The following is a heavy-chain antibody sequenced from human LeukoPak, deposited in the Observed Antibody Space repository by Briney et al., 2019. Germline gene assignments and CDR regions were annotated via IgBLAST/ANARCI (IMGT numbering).Heavy chain of an antibody. D-gene: IGHD1-26*01. CDR1: GGSISSGDYY. CDR2: IYYSGST. Sequence: PSQTLSLTCTVSGGSISSGDYYWSWIRQPSGKGLEWIGYIYYSGSTYYNPSLKSRVTISVDTSKNQFSLKLSSVTAADTAVYYCAREGEVGYFDYWGQGTLVTVSS. J-gene: IGHJ4*02. V-gene: IGHV4-30-4*01. CDR3: AREGEVGYFDY.